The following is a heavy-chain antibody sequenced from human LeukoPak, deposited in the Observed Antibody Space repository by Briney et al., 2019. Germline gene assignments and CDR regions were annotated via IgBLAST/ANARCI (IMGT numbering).Heavy chain of an antibody. J-gene: IGHJ4*02. CDR1: GYTFSSYG. V-gene: IGHV1-18*01. CDR3: ARLRPGWLRLPPEY. D-gene: IGHD5-12*01. CDR2: ISACNGST. Sequence: ASVKLSCKASGYTFSSYGISWVRQAPGQGLEWVAGISACNGSTNYAQKVQGRVTMTTDTSTSTAYMELRSLRADDTAVYYCARLRPGWLRLPPEYWGQGTLVTVSS.